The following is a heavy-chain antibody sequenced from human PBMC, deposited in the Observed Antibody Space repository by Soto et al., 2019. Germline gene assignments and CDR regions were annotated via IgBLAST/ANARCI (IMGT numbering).Heavy chain of an antibody. J-gene: IGHJ4*02. V-gene: IGHV4-31*03. D-gene: IGHD3-10*01. CDR2: IYYSGST. Sequence: QVQLQESGPGLVKPSQSLSLTCTVSGGSISSGGYYWSWIRQHPGKGLEWIGYIYYSGSTYYNPSLKRRVTIAVDTSKNQVSLKLSSVTAADTAVDYCAKQSAVLLWFGELSHWGQGTLVTVSS. CDR3: AKQSAVLLWFGELSH. CDR1: GGSISSGGYY.